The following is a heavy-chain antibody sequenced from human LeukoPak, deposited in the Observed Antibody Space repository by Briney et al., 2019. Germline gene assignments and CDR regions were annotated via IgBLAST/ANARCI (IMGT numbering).Heavy chain of an antibody. CDR3: ASSYCSGGSCYSNWFDP. Sequence: SETLSLTCAVYGGSFSGYYWSWIRQPPGKGLEWIGEINHSGSTNYNPSLKSRVTISVDTSKNQFSLKLSSVTAADTAVYYCASSYCSGGSCYSNWFDPWGQGTLVTVSS. CDR2: INHSGST. J-gene: IGHJ5*02. CDR1: GGSFSGYY. D-gene: IGHD2-15*01. V-gene: IGHV4-34*01.